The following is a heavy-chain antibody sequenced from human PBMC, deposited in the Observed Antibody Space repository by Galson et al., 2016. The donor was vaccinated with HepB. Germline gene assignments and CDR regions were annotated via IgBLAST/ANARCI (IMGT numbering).Heavy chain of an antibody. CDR1: GYTFTGYY. Sequence: SVKVSCKASGYTFTGYYMHWVRQAPGQGLEWMGWINPNSGGTIYAQKFQGRVTMTRDTSINTAYMDMSSLTSDDTAMYYCARGGSSSCDYWGQGTLVTVSS. V-gene: IGHV1-2*02. D-gene: IGHD6-6*01. CDR3: ARGGSSSCDY. J-gene: IGHJ4*02. CDR2: INPNSGGT.